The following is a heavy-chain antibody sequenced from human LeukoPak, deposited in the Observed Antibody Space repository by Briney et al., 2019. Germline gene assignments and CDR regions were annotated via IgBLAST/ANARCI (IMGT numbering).Heavy chain of an antibody. J-gene: IGHJ4*02. V-gene: IGHV1-2*02. CDR1: GDTFTGYY. CDR3: ARADGGSNIDY. D-gene: IGHD1-26*01. Sequence: ASVKVSCKASGDTFTGYYMHWVRQAPGQGLEWMGWIIPNSGGTNYAQKFQGRVTMTRDTSTSSAYMELSRLRSDDTAVYYCARADGGSNIDYWGQGTLVTVSS. CDR2: IIPNSGGT.